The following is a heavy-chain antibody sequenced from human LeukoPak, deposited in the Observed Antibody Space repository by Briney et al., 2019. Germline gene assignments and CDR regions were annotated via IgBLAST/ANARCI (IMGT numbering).Heavy chain of an antibody. V-gene: IGHV3-74*01. D-gene: IGHD5-24*01. CDR1: GFTFSSYW. J-gene: IGHJ4*02. CDR3: ARGVTMATISPYGY. CDR2: INSDGSST. Sequence: GGSLRLSCAASGFTFSSYWMHWVRQAPGKGLVWVSRINSDGSSTTYADPVKGRFTISRDNAKNTLYLQMNSLRAEDTAVYYCARGVTMATISPYGYWDQGTLVTVSS.